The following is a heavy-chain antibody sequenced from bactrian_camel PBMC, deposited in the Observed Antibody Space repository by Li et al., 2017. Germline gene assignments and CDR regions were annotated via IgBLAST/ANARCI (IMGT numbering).Heavy chain of an antibody. CDR1: GSTVYAC. V-gene: IGHV3S31*01. Sequence: VQLVESGGGLVQAGGSLRLSCAVSGSTVYACMGWFRQVPGKEREGVAGIYSGSGSTYYADSVKGRFTISQDYGKNMPYLQMDSLQPEDTAMYYCVAKGAVCDSTSWALPSRYTHWGQGTQVTVS. CDR3: VAKGAVCDSTSWALPSRYTH. CDR2: IYSGSGST. D-gene: IGHD1*01. J-gene: IGHJ4*01.